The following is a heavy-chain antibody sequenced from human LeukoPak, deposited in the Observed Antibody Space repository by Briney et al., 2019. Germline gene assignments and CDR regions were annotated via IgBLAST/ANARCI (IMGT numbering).Heavy chain of an antibody. J-gene: IGHJ4*02. Sequence: ASVKVSCKASGYSFTSHGTSWVRQAPGQGLEWMGWISAYNGDTNYAQKLQGRVTMTTDTSASTAYMDLRSRRSDDTAVYYCARGAYGGWGGDYFDLWGQGTQVTVSS. CDR1: GYSFTSHG. CDR2: ISAYNGDT. CDR3: ARGAYGGWGGDYFDL. D-gene: IGHD4-23*01. V-gene: IGHV1-18*04.